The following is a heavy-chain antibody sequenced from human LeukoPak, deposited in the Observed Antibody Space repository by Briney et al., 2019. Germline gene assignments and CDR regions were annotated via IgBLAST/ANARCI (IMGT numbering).Heavy chain of an antibody. J-gene: IGHJ5*02. D-gene: IGHD6-13*01. CDR1: SASISSGTYY. V-gene: IGHV4-61*02. CDR2: IYTTGST. Sequence: SETLSLTCTVSSASISSGTYYWSWIRQPAGKGLEWIGRIYTTGSTNYNPSLKSRVTLSVDTSKNQLSLKLSSVTAADTAVYYCARLYSRFGINWFDPWGQGTLVTVSS. CDR3: ARLYSRFGINWFDP.